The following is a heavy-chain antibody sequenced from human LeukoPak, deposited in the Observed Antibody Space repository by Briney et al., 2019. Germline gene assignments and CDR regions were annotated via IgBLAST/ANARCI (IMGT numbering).Heavy chain of an antibody. V-gene: IGHV1-2*02. CDR3: ATLVIAVAGGFGDY. CDR2: INPNSGGT. J-gene: IGHJ4*02. CDR1: GYTFTGYY. Sequence: ASVKVSCKASGYTFTGYYMHWVRQAPGQGLEWMGWINPNSGGTDYAQKFQGRVTMTRDTSISTGYMELSRLRSDDTAVYYCATLVIAVAGGFGDYWGQGTLVTVSS. D-gene: IGHD6-19*01.